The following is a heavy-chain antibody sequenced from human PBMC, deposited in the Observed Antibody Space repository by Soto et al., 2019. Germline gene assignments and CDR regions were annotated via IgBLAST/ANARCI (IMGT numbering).Heavy chain of an antibody. J-gene: IGHJ6*02. D-gene: IGHD5-18*01. Sequence: SETLSLTCTVSGGSISSGGYYWSWIRQHPGKGLELIGYIYYIGRTYYNPSLKSRVTISVDTSKSQLSLKLSSLTAADTAVYYCARDLVLPGYRYGNRPYYYGMDVCGQGTTVTVSS. CDR2: IYYIGRT. CDR3: ARDLVLPGYRYGNRPYYYGMDV. V-gene: IGHV4-31*03. CDR1: GGSISSGGYY.